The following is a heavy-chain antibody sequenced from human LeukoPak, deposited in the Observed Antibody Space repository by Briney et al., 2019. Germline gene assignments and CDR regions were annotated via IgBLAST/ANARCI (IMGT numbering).Heavy chain of an antibody. CDR1: GGSISSSSYY. J-gene: IGHJ4*02. V-gene: IGHV4-39*07. Sequence: SETLSLTCTVSGGSISSSSYYWGWIRQPPGKGLEWIGSIYYSGSTYYNSSLKSRVTMSVDTSKNQFSLKLSSVTAADTAVYYCASNSRGFDYWGQGTLVTVSS. CDR2: IYYSGST. D-gene: IGHD2/OR15-2a*01. CDR3: ASNSRGFDY.